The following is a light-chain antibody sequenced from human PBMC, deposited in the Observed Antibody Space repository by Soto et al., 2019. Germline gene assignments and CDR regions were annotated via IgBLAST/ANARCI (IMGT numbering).Light chain of an antibody. CDR2: DVN. CDR3: SSYTSSSTLVV. V-gene: IGLV2-14*01. CDR1: SSDVGGYNY. Sequence: QSALTQPASVSGSTGQSITISCTGTSSDVGGYNYVFWYQQHPGKAPKLMIYDVNNRPSGVSYRFSGSKSDNTASLTISGLQAEDEAHYYCSSYTSSSTLVVFGGGTKLTVL. J-gene: IGLJ2*01.